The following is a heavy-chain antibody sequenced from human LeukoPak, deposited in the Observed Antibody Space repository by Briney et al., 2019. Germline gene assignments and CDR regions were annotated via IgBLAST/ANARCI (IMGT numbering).Heavy chain of an antibody. CDR3: AKRARPFGGGFDY. J-gene: IGHJ4*02. Sequence: GGSLRLSCAASGFTVSSSNMSWVRQAPGKGLEWVSVIYSGGRTSYADSVKGRFTVSRDNSKNTLYLQMNSLRAEDTAVYYCAKRARPFGGGFDYWGQGTLVSVSS. CDR2: IYSGGRT. CDR1: GFTVSSSN. V-gene: IGHV3-53*01. D-gene: IGHD3-16*01.